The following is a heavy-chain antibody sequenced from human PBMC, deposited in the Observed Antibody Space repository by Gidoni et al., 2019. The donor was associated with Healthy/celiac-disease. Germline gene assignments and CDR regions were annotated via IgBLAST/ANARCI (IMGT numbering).Heavy chain of an antibody. CDR2: INHSGST. CDR1: GGSFSGYY. J-gene: IGHJ4*02. D-gene: IGHD3-10*01. Sequence: QVQLQQWGAGLLKPSETLSLTCAVYGGSFSGYYWSWIRQPPGKGLEWIGEINHSGSTNYNPSLKSRVTISVDTSKNQFSLKLSSVTAADTAVYYCARNGFIGLVYWGQGTLVTVSS. V-gene: IGHV4-34*01. CDR3: ARNGFIGLVY.